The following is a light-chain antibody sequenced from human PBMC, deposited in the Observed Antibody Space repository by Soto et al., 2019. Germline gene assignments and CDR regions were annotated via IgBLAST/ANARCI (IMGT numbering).Light chain of an antibody. J-gene: IGKJ2*02. V-gene: IGKV1-5*01. Sequence: DIQMTQSPSTLSASVGDRVTITCRASQSISSWLAWYQQKPGKAPKLLIYDASSLESGVPSRFSGSGSGTEFTLTISSLQPDDFATYNCKQYNSYSCTFGQGTKLEIK. CDR3: KQYNSYSCT. CDR1: QSISSW. CDR2: DAS.